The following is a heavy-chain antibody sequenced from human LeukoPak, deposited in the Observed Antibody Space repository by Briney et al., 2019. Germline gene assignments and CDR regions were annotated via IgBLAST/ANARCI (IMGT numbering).Heavy chain of an antibody. Sequence: ASVKVSCKASGYTFSGYYVHWVRQAPGQGLEWMGWINPNSGDTNYAQKFQGRVTMTRDTSISTAYMELSRLTSADTAVYSCAREITGMIGPTDYWGQGTLVTVSS. CDR1: GYTFSGYY. V-gene: IGHV1-2*02. CDR2: INPNSGDT. CDR3: AREITGMIGPTDY. J-gene: IGHJ4*02. D-gene: IGHD1-20*01.